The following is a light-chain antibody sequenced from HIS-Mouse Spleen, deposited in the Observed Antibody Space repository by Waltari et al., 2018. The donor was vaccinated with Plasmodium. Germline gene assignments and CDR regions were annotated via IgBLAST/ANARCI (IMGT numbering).Light chain of an antibody. Sequence: DIQLTQSPSFLSASVGDRVTITCRARQGISSYLAWYQQKPGKAPKLLIYAASTLQSVVPSRFGGSGSGTEFTLTISSLQPEDFATYYCQQLNSYPSITFGQGTRLEIK. V-gene: IGKV1-9*01. CDR2: AAS. J-gene: IGKJ5*01. CDR1: QGISSY. CDR3: QQLNSYPSIT.